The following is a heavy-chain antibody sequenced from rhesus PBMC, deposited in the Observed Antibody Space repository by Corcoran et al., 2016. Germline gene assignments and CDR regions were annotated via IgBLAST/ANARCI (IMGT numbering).Heavy chain of an antibody. CDR3: ATPYNSGWYLRCFDY. J-gene: IGHJ4*01. CDR1: GAFISRSW. CDR2: IKGNSGNT. D-gene: IGHD6-31*01. V-gene: IGHV4-80*01. Sequence: QVQLQESGPGLVKPSVTLSLTCAVSGAFISRSWWCLIRQPTGQGPEWIGEIKGNSGNTYNNPSLKSRVTISKDASKNQFSLKLSSVTAADTAVYYCATPYNSGWYLRCFDYWGQGVLVTVSS.